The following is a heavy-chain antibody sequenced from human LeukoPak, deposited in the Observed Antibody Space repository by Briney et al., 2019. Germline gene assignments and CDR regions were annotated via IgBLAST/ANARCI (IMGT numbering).Heavy chain of an antibody. CDR1: GFTFSSYA. CDR2: ISGSGGST. CDR3: AKGDSLWFGEYYYYYMDV. Sequence: GGPLRLSCAASGFTFSSYAMSWVRQAPGKGLEWVSAISGSGGSTYYADSVKGRFTTSRDNSKNTLYLQMNSLRAEDTAVYYCAKGDSLWFGEYYYYYMDVWGKGTTVTVSS. V-gene: IGHV3-23*01. J-gene: IGHJ6*03. D-gene: IGHD3-10*01.